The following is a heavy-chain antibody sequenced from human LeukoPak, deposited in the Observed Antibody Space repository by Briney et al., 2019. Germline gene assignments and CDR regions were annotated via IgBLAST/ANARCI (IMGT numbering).Heavy chain of an antibody. J-gene: IGHJ6*04. Sequence: SETLSLTCTVSGVSISSGNFYWSWIRQSAGKGLEWIGHVYSTGNTKYNPSRKSRVTISADTSKNQFSLKLSSVTAADKAVYYCARGKDYDLWSAYYHHMDVWGKGTTVTVSS. CDR2: VYSTGNT. D-gene: IGHD3-3*01. CDR3: ARGKDYDLWSAYYHHMDV. CDR1: GVSISSGNFY. V-gene: IGHV4-61*10.